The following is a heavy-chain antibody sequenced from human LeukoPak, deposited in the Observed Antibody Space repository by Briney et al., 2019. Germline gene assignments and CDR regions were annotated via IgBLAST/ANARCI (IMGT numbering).Heavy chain of an antibody. CDR3: AKTSSPYYYYYMDV. V-gene: IGHV3-13*01. CDR2: IGTAGDT. J-gene: IGHJ6*03. Sequence: GGSLRLSCAASGFTFSSYDMHWVRQATGKGLEWVSAIGTAGDTYYPGSVKGRFTISRDNSKNTLYLQMNSLRAEDTAVYYCAKTSSPYYYYYMDVWGKGTTVTVSS. CDR1: GFTFSSYD.